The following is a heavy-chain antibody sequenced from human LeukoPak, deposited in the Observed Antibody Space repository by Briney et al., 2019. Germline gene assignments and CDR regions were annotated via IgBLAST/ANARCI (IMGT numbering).Heavy chain of an antibody. CDR3: TRRLGYYYYMDV. CDR1: GFTFSGSA. J-gene: IGHJ6*03. Sequence: GGSLKLSCAASGFTFSGSAMHWVRQASGKGLEWVGRIRSKANSYATAYAASVKGRFTISRDDSKNTAYLQMNSLKTEDTAVYYCTRRLGYYYYMDVWGKGTTVTVPS. D-gene: IGHD3-22*01. V-gene: IGHV3-73*01. CDR2: IRSKANSYAT.